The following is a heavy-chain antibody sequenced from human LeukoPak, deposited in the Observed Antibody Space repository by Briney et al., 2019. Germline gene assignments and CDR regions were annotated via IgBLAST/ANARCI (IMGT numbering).Heavy chain of an antibody. D-gene: IGHD2-2*01. CDR3: AKKVEYCSSTSCYLDY. CDR1: GGTFSSYT. V-gene: IGHV1-69*02. CDR2: IIPILGIA. Sequence: GSSVKVPCKASGGTFSSYTISWVRQAPGQGLEWMGRIIPILGIANYAQKFQGRVTTTADKSTSTPYMELSSLRSEDTAVYYGAKKVEYCSSTSCYLDYWGRGTLVTASS. J-gene: IGHJ4*02.